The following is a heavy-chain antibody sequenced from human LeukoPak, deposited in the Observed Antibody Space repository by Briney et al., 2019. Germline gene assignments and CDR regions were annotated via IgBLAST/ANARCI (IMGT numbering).Heavy chain of an antibody. J-gene: IGHJ4*02. V-gene: IGHV3-23*01. D-gene: IGHD2-21*01. Sequence: GGTLRLSCVASGFNFQRYGMGWVRQAPGKGLEWVSATSGSADSTHYADSVRGRFTISRDNSKNILYLQMNILRAEDTALYYCAKVADVYSVYYFDSWGPGTLVTVSS. CDR3: AKVADVYSVYYFDS. CDR1: GFNFQRYG. CDR2: TSGSADST.